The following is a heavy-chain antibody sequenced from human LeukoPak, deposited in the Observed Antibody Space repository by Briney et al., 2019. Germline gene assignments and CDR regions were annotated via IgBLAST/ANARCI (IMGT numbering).Heavy chain of an antibody. D-gene: IGHD3-10*01. V-gene: IGHV1-2*02. CDR3: ARDHRGGYYGSGRYYPPYYFDY. Sequence: ASVKVSCKASGYTFTGYYMHWVRQAPGQGLEWMGWINPNSGGTNYAQKFQGRVTMTRDTSNSTAYMELSRLRSEDTAVYYCARDHRGGYYGSGRYYPPYYFDYWGQGTLVTVSS. J-gene: IGHJ4*02. CDR2: INPNSGGT. CDR1: GYTFTGYY.